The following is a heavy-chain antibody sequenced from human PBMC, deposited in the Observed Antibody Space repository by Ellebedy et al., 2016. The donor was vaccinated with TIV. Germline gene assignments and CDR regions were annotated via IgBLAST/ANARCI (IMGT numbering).Heavy chain of an antibody. CDR1: GFTFSSYG. J-gene: IGHJ4*02. CDR2: INSSSSSI. V-gene: IGHV3-48*04. D-gene: IGHD6-19*01. CDR3: ARGRAYSSAWLNDF. Sequence: GESLKISCVASGFTFSSYGMNWVRQAPGKGLEWVSYINSSSSSIYYADSVEGRFSISRDNARNSLYLQMNSLRAEDTAVYYCARGRAYSSAWLNDFWGQGTLVTVSS.